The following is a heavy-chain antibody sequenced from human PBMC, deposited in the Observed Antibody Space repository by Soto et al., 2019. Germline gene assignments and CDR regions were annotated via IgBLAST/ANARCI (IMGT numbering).Heavy chain of an antibody. D-gene: IGHD2-21*01. CDR2: ISSDGSLT. CDR1: GFTFSDYY. Sequence: GGSPRLSCEASGFTFSDYYMTWIRQAPGKGLQWVSYISSDGSLTYYADSVKGRFTVSRDNAKNSLSLQMHSLRGDDTAVYYCARDYFLACFDWGRGPLVTVSS. CDR3: ARDYFLACFD. J-gene: IGHJ4*01. V-gene: IGHV3-11*01.